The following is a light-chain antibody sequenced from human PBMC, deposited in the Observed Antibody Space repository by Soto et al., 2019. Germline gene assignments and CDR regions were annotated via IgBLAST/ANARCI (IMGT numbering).Light chain of an antibody. J-gene: IGKJ2*01. CDR2: WAS. V-gene: IGKV4-1*01. CDR3: QQYYGTPYT. Sequence: DIVMTQSPDSLAVSLGERATINCRSSQTILYSSNNKNYLAWYQQKPGQPPELLISWASTPDSGVPDRFSGSASGTDFTLTISSLQAEDVEVYYCQQYYGTPYTFGQGTRLEIK. CDR1: QTILYSSNNKNY.